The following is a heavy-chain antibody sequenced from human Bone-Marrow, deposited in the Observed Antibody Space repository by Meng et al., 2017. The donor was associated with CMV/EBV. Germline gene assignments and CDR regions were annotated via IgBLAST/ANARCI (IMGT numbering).Heavy chain of an antibody. CDR3: ARGFGYSSSSAY. D-gene: IGHD6-13*01. CDR1: GYTFTSYD. J-gene: IGHJ4*02. CDR2: MNPNSGNT. Sequence: ASVKVSCKASGYTFTSYDINWVRQATGQGLEWMGWMNPNSGNTGYAQKFQGRVTITRNTSISTAYMELSSLRSEDTAVYYCARGFGYSSSSAYWGQGTLVTVSS. V-gene: IGHV1-8*03.